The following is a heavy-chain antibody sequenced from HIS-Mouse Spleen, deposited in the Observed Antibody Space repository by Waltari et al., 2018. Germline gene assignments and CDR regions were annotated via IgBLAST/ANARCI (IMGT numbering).Heavy chain of an antibody. Sequence: QVQLQESGPGLVKPSETLSLTCTVSGYSISSGYYWGWIRQPPGKGLEWIGSIYHSGSTYYNPSLKSRVTISVDTSKNQFSLKLSSVTAADTAVYYCARWILYYYDSSGYPYDAFDIWGQGTMVTVSS. CDR3: ARWILYYYDSSGYPYDAFDI. D-gene: IGHD3-22*01. CDR2: IYHSGST. J-gene: IGHJ3*02. V-gene: IGHV4-38-2*02. CDR1: GYSISSGYY.